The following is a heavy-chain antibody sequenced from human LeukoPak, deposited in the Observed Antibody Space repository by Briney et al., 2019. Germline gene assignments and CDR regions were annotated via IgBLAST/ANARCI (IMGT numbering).Heavy chain of an antibody. CDR3: ARESYDILTGYRTWNYFDY. V-gene: IGHV3-7*01. D-gene: IGHD3-9*01. CDR1: GCTFSSYW. CDR2: IKQDGSEK. J-gene: IGHJ4*02. Sequence: GGSLRLSCAASGCTFSSYWMSWVREAPGEGLEWVANIKQDGSEKYYVDSVKGRFTISRDNAKNSLYLQMNSLRAEDTAVYYCARESYDILTGYRTWNYFDYWGQGTLVTVSS.